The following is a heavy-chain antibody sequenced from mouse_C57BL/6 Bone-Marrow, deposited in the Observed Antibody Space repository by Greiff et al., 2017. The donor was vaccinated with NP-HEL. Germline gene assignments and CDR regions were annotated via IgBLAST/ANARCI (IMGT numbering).Heavy chain of an antibody. V-gene: IGHV5-4*01. J-gene: IGHJ1*03. D-gene: IGHD1-1*01. CDR2: ISDGGSYT. CDR3: AREGGSSYDWYFDV. Sequence: EVQVVESGGDLVKPGGSLKLSCAASGFTFSSYGMSWVRQTPDKRLEWVATISDGGSYTYYPDNVKGRFTISRDNAKNNLYLQMSHLKSEDTAMYYCAREGGSSYDWYFDVWGTGTTVTVSS. CDR1: GFTFSSYG.